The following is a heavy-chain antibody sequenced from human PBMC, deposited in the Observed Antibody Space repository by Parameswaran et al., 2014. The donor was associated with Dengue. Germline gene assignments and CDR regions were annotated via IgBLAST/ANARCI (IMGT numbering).Heavy chain of an antibody. V-gene: IGHV3-9*01. D-gene: IGHD3-3*01. Sequence: WIRQPPGKGLEWVSGISWNSGSIGYADSVKGRFTISRDNAKNSLYLQMNSLRAEDTALYYCAKGSYYDFWSGTSWFDPWGQGTLVTVSS. J-gene: IGHJ5*02. CDR2: ISWNSGSI. CDR3: AKGSYYDFWSGTSWFDP.